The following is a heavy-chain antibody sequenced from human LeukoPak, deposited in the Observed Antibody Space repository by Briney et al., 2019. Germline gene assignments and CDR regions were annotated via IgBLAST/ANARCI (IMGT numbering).Heavy chain of an antibody. D-gene: IGHD3-10*01. J-gene: IGHJ4*02. V-gene: IGHV3-23*01. CDR2: ISLSGGGT. CDR1: GFTFSSYS. CDR3: AKGRVLWFGELFDY. Sequence: GGSLRLSCPASGFTFSSYSMSWVRQAPGKGLEWVSAISLSGGGTYYAESVKGRFTISRDNSKTTLYLQMNRLRAEDTAVYYCAKGRVLWFGELFDYWGQGTLVTVSS.